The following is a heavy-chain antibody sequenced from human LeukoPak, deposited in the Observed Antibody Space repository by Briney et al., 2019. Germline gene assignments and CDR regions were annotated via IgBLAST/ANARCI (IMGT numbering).Heavy chain of an antibody. CDR1: GFTFSDYY. D-gene: IGHD3-16*02. J-gene: IGHJ4*02. Sequence: PGGSLRLSCAASGFTFSDYYMSWIRQAPGKGLEWVAYISSSGSTIYYADPVKGRFTISRDNAKNSLYLQMNSLRAEDTAVYYCATRRVYVWGSYRVDDYYFDYWGQGTLVTVSS. CDR2: ISSSGSTI. V-gene: IGHV3-11*04. CDR3: ATRRVYVWGSYRVDDYYFDY.